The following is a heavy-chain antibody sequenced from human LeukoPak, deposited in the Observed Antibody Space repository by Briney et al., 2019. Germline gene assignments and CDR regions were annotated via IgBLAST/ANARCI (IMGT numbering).Heavy chain of an antibody. CDR1: GFTFSSYA. CDR2: ISSSSSYI. J-gene: IGHJ4*02. V-gene: IGHV3-21*01. D-gene: IGHD4-17*01. CDR3: AVTRYGDYVPYFDY. Sequence: GGSLRLSCAVSGFTFSSYATAWVRQAPGKGLEWVSSISSSSSYIYYADSVKGRFTISRDNAKNSLYLQMNSLRAEDTAVYYCAVTRYGDYVPYFDYWGQGTLVTVSS.